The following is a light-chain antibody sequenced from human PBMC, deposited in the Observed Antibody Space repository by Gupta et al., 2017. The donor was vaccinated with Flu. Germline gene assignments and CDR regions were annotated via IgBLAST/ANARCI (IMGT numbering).Light chain of an antibody. V-gene: IGLV3-25*02. CDR2: KDT. CDR1: VLATHH. Sequence: SPELTQPASVSVSPGQTATITCSGDVLATHHAYWYQQKPGQAPLLVVFKDTERPSGIPERFSGSTSETTVTLTINSVQAEDGADYYCQSLVTSDTWVFGAGTKLTVL. J-gene: IGLJ3*02. CDR3: QSLVTSDTWV.